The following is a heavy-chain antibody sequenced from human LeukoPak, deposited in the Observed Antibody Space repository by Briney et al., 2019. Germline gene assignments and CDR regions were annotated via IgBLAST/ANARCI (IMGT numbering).Heavy chain of an antibody. CDR2: ITWNSGPI. V-gene: IGHV3-9*01. Sequence: PGRSLRLSCATSGFTFDDYAMHWVRQAPGKGLECVSGITWNSGPIGYADSVKGRFTITRDNAKSSLYLQMNSLRPEDTALYFCVKDREYSGYDSSGAFDSCGQGTMVTVSS. D-gene: IGHD5-12*01. CDR3: VKDREYSGYDSSGAFDS. J-gene: IGHJ3*02. CDR1: GFTFDDYA.